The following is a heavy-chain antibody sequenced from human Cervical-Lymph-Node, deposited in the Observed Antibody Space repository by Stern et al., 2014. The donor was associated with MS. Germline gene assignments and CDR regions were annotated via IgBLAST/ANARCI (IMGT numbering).Heavy chain of an antibody. V-gene: IGHV3-15*01. Sequence: EVQLVESGGGLVKPGGSLRLSCEASGFTFSSAWMSWVRQAPGKGLEWVGRIKGKSDGGTTDYAAPVKGRFTISKDDSKDTLYLHMNSLRTEDTALYYCMTAYCYYGMDVWGQGTTVTVSS. CDR2: IKGKSDGGTT. CDR3: MTAYCYYGMDV. J-gene: IGHJ6*02. CDR1: GFTFSSAW.